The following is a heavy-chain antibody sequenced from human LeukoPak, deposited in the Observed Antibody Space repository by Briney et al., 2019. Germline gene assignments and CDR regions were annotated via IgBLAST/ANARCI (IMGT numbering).Heavy chain of an antibody. D-gene: IGHD3-22*01. CDR3: AKDRGGEDSSGGNFDY. CDR1: GFTFSSYA. CDR2: ISGSGGST. Sequence: PGGSLRLSCAASGFTFSSYAMSWVRQAPGKGLEWVSAISGSGGSTYYADSVKGRFTISRGNSKNTLYLQMNSLRAEDTAVYYCAKDRGGEDSSGGNFDYWGQGTLVTVSS. V-gene: IGHV3-23*01. J-gene: IGHJ4*02.